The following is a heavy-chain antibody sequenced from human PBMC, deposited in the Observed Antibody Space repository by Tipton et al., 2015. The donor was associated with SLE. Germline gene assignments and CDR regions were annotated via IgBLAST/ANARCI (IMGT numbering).Heavy chain of an antibody. J-gene: IGHJ3*02. CDR3: LVRTAFDI. V-gene: IGHV3-30*02. CDR2: IRYDGGNK. Sequence: SLRLSCAASGFTFSSYGMHWVRQAPGKGLEWVAFIRYDGGNKYYADSVKGRFTISRDNSKNTLYLQMNSLRAEDTAVYYCLVRTAFDIWGQGTMVTVSS. CDR1: GFTFSSYG. D-gene: IGHD4-17*01.